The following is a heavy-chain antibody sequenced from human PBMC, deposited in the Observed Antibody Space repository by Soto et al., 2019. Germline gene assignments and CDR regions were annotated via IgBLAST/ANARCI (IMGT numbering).Heavy chain of an antibody. J-gene: IGHJ5*02. CDR3: ARDTYYYGSGSYSP. Sequence: SLRLSCAASGFTFSDYYMNWVRQAPGKGLEWVSSISSSSSYIYYADSVKGRFTTSRDNAKNSLYLQMNSLRAEDTAVYYCARDTYYYGSGSYSPWGQGTLVTVSS. D-gene: IGHD3-10*01. CDR2: ISSSSSYI. CDR1: GFTFSDYY. V-gene: IGHV3-21*01.